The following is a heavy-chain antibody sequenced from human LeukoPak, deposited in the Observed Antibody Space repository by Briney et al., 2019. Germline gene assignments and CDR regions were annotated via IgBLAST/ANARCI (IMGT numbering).Heavy chain of an antibody. CDR1: GFTFSSYA. J-gene: IGHJ6*02. CDR3: AKDHYADYGDSSYGMDV. D-gene: IGHD4-17*01. Sequence: PGGSLRLSCAASGFTFSSYAMSWVRQAPGKGLEWVSDITGSGGSTNYADSVKGRFTISRDNSKNTLYLQMNSLRAEDTAVYYCAKDHYADYGDSSYGMDVWGQGTTVTVSS. CDR2: ITGSGGST. V-gene: IGHV3-23*01.